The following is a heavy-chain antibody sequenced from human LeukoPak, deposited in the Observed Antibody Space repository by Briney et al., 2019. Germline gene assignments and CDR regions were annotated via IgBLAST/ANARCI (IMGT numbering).Heavy chain of an antibody. D-gene: IGHD4-23*01. CDR2: MNPNSDDT. Sequence: ASVKVSCKASGYTLTSYDINWVRQATGQGLEWMGWMNPNSDDTGYAQKFQGRVTMTRNTSISTAYMELSSLRSEDTAVYYCARWRLGGNHFDYWGQGTLVTVSS. CDR3: ARWRLGGNHFDY. J-gene: IGHJ4*02. CDR1: GYTLTSYD. V-gene: IGHV1-8*01.